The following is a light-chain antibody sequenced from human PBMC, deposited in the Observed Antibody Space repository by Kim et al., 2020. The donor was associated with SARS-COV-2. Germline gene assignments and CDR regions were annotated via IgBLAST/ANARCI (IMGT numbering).Light chain of an antibody. CDR2: SNT. V-gene: IGLV1-40*01. Sequence: VTIVCTGNNFDIGAGFDVHWYQHVAGPAPKLRIYSNTSRPSGVPDRFSASRSGTSASLAITGLQAEDEADYYCQSYDSSLNAAGVFGSGTKVTVL. CDR1: NFDIGAGFD. CDR3: QSYDSSLNAAGV. J-gene: IGLJ1*01.